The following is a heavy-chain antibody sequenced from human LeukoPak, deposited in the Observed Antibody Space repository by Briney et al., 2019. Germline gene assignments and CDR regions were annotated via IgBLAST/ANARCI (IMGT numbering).Heavy chain of an antibody. CDR3: VREAYSSSSIHVY. D-gene: IGHD6-13*01. J-gene: IGHJ4*02. Sequence: SVKVSCKASGGTFSSYAISWVRQAPGQGLEWMGGIIPIFGTANYAQKFQGRVTITTDESTSTAYMELSSLRSEDTAVYYCVREAYSSSSIHVYWGQGTLVTVSS. CDR2: IIPIFGTA. V-gene: IGHV1-69*05. CDR1: GGTFSSYA.